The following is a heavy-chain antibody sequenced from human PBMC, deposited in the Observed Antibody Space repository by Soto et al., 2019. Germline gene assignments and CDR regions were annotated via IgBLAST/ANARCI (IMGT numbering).Heavy chain of an antibody. CDR1: GFTFSSYG. Sequence: GGSLRLSCAASGFTFSSYGMHWVRQAPGKGLEWVAVISHDGSKKYYTDSVKGRFTISRGNSKNTLYLQMNSLRAEDTAVYYCAKVAHYYDSVRAFDIWGQGTMVTVSS. CDR2: ISHDGSKK. D-gene: IGHD3-22*01. V-gene: IGHV3-30*18. J-gene: IGHJ3*02. CDR3: AKVAHYYDSVRAFDI.